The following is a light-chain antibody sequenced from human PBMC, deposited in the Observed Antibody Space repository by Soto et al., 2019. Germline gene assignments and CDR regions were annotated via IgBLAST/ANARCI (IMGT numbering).Light chain of an antibody. CDR2: KAS. Sequence: DIQMTQSPSTLSGSVGERVTITCRASQTISSWLAWYQQKPGKAPKLLIYKASSLESGVPSRFSGSGSGTEFTLTISSLQPDDFATYYCQQYNSYSTFGQGTKVDI. CDR1: QTISSW. CDR3: QQYNSYST. V-gene: IGKV1-5*03. J-gene: IGKJ1*01.